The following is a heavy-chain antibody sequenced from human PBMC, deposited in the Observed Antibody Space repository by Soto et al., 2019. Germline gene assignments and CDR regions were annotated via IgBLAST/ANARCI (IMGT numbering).Heavy chain of an antibody. D-gene: IGHD3-9*01. J-gene: IGHJ4*02. Sequence: GGSLRLSCAAAGVTFSSYGMHWVRQAPGKGLEWVAVISYDGSNKYYADSVKGRFTISRDNSKNTLYLQMNSLRAEDTAVYYCAKPLYDILTGYYKGEAFDYWGQGTLVTVSS. CDR2: ISYDGSNK. CDR3: AKPLYDILTGYYKGEAFDY. V-gene: IGHV3-30*18. CDR1: GVTFSSYG.